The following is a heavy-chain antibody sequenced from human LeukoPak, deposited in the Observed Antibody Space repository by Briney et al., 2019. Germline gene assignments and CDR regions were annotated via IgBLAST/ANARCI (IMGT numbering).Heavy chain of an antibody. V-gene: IGHV4-59*01. CDR1: GGSISSYY. J-gene: IGHJ4*02. Sequence: SETLSLTCTVSGGSISSYYWSWIRQPPGKGLEWIGYIYYSGSTNYNPSLKSRVTISVDTSKNQFSLKLSSVTAADTAVYYCARGPIAAAPFDYWGQGTLVTVSS. D-gene: IGHD6-13*01. CDR3: ARGPIAAAPFDY. CDR2: IYYSGST.